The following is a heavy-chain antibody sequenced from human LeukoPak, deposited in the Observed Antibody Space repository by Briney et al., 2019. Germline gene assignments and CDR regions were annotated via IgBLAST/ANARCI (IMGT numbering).Heavy chain of an antibody. CDR2: IIPIFGTA. CDR3: AKDRGSGSYPYYFDY. J-gene: IGHJ4*02. CDR1: GGTFSSYA. V-gene: IGHV1-69*05. D-gene: IGHD3-10*01. Sequence: SVKVSCKASGGTFSSYAISWVRQAPGQGLEWMGGIIPIFGTANYAQKFQGRVTITTDESTSTAYMELSSLRSEDTAVYYCAKDRGSGSYPYYFDYWGQGTLVTVSS.